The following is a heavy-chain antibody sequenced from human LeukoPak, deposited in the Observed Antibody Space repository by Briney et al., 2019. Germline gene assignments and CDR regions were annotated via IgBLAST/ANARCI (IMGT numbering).Heavy chain of an antibody. V-gene: IGHV4-38-2*02. CDR3: ARDELRYCSGGGSCSYFDY. CDR1: GYSISSGYY. D-gene: IGHD2-15*01. J-gene: IGHJ4*02. Sequence: SETLSLTCTVSGYSISSGYYWGWIRQPPGKGLEWIGSIYHSGTTYYNPSLESRVTISVDTSKNQFSLKLSSVTAADTAIYYCARDELRYCSGGGSCSYFDYWGQGILVTVSS. CDR2: IYHSGTT.